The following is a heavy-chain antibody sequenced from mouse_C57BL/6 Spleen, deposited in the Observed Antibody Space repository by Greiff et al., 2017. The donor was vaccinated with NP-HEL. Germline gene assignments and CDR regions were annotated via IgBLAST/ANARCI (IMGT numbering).Heavy chain of an antibody. CDR1: GFTFSDYG. D-gene: IGHD1-1*01. Sequence: EVMLVESGGGLVKPGGSLKLSCAASGFTFSDYGMHWVRQAPEKGLEWVAYISSGSSTIYYADTVKGRFTISRDNAKNTLFLQMTSLRSEDTAMYYCARNGFYYYGSSPYWYFDVWGTGTTVTVSS. CDR3: ARNGFYYYGSSPYWYFDV. J-gene: IGHJ1*03. V-gene: IGHV5-17*01. CDR2: ISSGSSTI.